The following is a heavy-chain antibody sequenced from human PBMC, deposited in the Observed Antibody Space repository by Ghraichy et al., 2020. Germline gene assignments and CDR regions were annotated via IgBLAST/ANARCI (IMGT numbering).Heavy chain of an antibody. CDR1: GGSISTSTYY. Sequence: SETLSLTCTVSGGSISTSTYYWGWVRQPPGKGLEWIGSIYYGGNTHDNPSLKSRVTMSVDTSKNQFSLKLSSVTAADTAVYYCARHSDYNYGYPRWFDPWGRGTLVTVSS. J-gene: IGHJ5*02. CDR3: ARHSDYNYGYPRWFDP. D-gene: IGHD5-18*01. CDR2: IYYGGNT. V-gene: IGHV4-39*01.